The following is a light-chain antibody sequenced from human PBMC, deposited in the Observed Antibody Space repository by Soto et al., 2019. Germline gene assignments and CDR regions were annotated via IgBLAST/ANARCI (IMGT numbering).Light chain of an antibody. Sequence: QSALTQPASVSGSPGQSITISCTGTSSDIGTYIYVSWYLQHPGKAPKLLIYEVGNRPSGVSNRFSGSKSGNTASLTISGLQAEDEADYYCSSYTSSSSVVFGGGTKVTVL. J-gene: IGLJ2*01. CDR3: SSYTSSSSVV. V-gene: IGLV2-14*01. CDR1: SSDIGTYIY. CDR2: EVG.